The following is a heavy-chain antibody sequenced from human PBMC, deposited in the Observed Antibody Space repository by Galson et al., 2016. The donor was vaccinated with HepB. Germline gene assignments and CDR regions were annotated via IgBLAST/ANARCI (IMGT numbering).Heavy chain of an antibody. CDR1: GGTFSSYA. D-gene: IGHD1-7*01. J-gene: IGHJ3*02. V-gene: IGHV1-46*01. CDR3: ARDAAGTHPYYDAFDI. CDR2: INPSGRST. Sequence: SVKVSCKAPGGTFSSYAISWVRQAPGQGLEWMGRINPSGRSTSYAQKFQGRVTMTRDTSTSTVYMELSSLRSEDTAVYYCARDAAGTHPYYDAFDIWGQGTMVTVSS.